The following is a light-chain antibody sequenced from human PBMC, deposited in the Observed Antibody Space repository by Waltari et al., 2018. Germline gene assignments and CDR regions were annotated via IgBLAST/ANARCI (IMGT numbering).Light chain of an antibody. V-gene: IGLV2-11*01. CDR3: CSRAGTYTWL. J-gene: IGLJ2*01. CDR2: DVT. Sequence: QSALCQPLSLSGSPGQSVTISFTGTRNDVGGYYYVSWFRHFPGKAPHLIIYDVTRRHSGVPDRFSGSKSGNTASLTISGLQVEDEATYYCCSRAGTYTWLFGGGTKVTVL. CDR1: RNDVGGYYY.